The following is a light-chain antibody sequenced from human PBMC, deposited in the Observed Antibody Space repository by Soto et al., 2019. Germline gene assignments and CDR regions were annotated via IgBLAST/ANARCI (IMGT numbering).Light chain of an antibody. V-gene: IGKV3-15*01. CDR3: QHYQSGHPIT. CDR2: DVS. CDR1: QGVTTN. Sequence: EIVMTQSPATLSVSPGERATLSCRAGQGVTTNFAWYQQKSGQSPRLLIYDVSIRATGVPARFSGSGSGTDFALTISRLEPEDFALYYCQHYQSGHPITFGQGTRLEIK. J-gene: IGKJ5*01.